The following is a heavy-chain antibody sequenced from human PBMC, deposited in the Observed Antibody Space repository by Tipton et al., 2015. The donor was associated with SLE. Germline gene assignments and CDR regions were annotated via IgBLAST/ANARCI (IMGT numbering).Heavy chain of an antibody. D-gene: IGHD3-9*01. V-gene: IGHV4-39*07. CDR1: GGSLDNTLYS. J-gene: IGHJ4*02. CDR3: AYERTQSTWYFAS. Sequence: TLSLTCSVSGGSLDNTLYSWAWIRQPPGKGLEWIGTIYFSGNAYSNPSIKSQVAISIDTSRNQFSLMVNSVTAADTAEYLCAYERTQSTWYFASWGQGKMVTVSS. CDR2: IYFSGNA.